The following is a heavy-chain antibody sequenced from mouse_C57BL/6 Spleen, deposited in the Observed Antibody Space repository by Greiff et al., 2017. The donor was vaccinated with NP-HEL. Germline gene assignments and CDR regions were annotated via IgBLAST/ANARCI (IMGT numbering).Heavy chain of an antibody. CDR1: GYTFTSYW. D-gene: IGHD1-1*01. V-gene: IGHV1-53*01. CDR3: EREDMNYGSNYYYWSMDV. CDR2: INPSNGGT. J-gene: IGHJ4*01. Sequence: QVQLQQPGTELVKPGASVKLSCKASGYTFTSYWMHWVKQRPGQGLEWIGNINPSNGGTNYNEKFKSKATLTVDKSSSTAYMQLSSLTSEDSAVYYCEREDMNYGSNYYYWSMDVWGKGTSVTVSS.